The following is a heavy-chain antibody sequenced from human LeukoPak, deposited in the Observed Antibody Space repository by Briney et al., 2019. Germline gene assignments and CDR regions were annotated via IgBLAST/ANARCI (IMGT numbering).Heavy chain of an antibody. J-gene: IGHJ4*02. CDR2: INHSGST. D-gene: IGHD3-22*01. CDR1: GESFSGYY. CDR3: ASDPLRGYYDSSGYDY. Sequence: KTSETLSLTCAVYGESFSGYYWSWIRQPPGKGLEWIGEINHSGSTNYNPSLKGRVTISVDTSKNQFSLKLSSVTAADTAVYYCASDPLRGYYDSSGYDYWGQGTLVTVSS. V-gene: IGHV4-34*01.